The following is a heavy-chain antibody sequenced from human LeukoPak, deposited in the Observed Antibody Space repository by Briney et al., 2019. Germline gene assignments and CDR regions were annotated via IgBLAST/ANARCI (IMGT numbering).Heavy chain of an antibody. CDR3: AKCYSGYDLHSYGAWFDP. CDR1: GGSISSYY. D-gene: IGHD5-12*01. V-gene: IGHV4-4*07. CDR2: IYTSGST. Sequence: SETLSLTCTVSGGSISSYYWSWIRQPAGKGLEWIGRIYTSGSTNYNPSLKSRVTMSVDTSKNQFSLKLSSVTAADTAVYYCAKCYSGYDLHSYGAWFDPWGQGTLVTVSS. J-gene: IGHJ5*02.